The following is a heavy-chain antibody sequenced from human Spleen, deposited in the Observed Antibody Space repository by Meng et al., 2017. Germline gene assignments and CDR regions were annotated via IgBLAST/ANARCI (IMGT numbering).Heavy chain of an antibody. CDR3: ARVSGINLRYFDL. D-gene: IGHD3-10*01. J-gene: IGHJ2*01. CDR2: INPNSGGT. Sequence: QGQLVQSGAEVKKPGASVKVSCQASGNIFTAHYVHWVRQAPGEGLEWMGRINPNSGGTNYAQKFQGRVTMTRDTSISTAYMELSRLRSDDTAVYYCARVSGINLRYFDLWGRGTLVTVSS. CDR1: GNIFTAHY. V-gene: IGHV1-2*06.